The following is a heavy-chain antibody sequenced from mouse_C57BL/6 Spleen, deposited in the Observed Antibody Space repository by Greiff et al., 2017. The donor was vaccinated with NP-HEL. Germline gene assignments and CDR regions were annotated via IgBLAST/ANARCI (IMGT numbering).Heavy chain of an antibody. CDR2: IDPETGGT. V-gene: IGHV1-15*01. D-gene: IGHD2-4*01. CDR1: GYTFTDYE. Sequence: QVQLQQSGAELVRPGASVTLSCKASGYTFTDYEMHWVKQTPVHGLEWIGAIDPETGGTAYNQKFKGKAILTADKSSSTAYMELRSLTSEDSAVYYCTRSRGYYDYDGYFDYWGQGTTLTVSS. J-gene: IGHJ2*01. CDR3: TRSRGYYDYDGYFDY.